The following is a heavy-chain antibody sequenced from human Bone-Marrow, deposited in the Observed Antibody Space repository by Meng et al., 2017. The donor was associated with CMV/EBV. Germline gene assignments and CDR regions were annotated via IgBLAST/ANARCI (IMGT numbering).Heavy chain of an antibody. CDR2: IKQDGSEK. V-gene: IGHV3-7*01. CDR3: ARDSLPYCSSTSCSYYYGMDV. J-gene: IGHJ6*02. Sequence: GESLKISCVASGFTFSSYWMSWVRQAPGKGLEWVANIKQDGSEKYYVDSVKGRFTISRDNAKNSLYLQMNSLRAEDTAVYYCARDSLPYCSSTSCSYYYGMDVWGQGTTVTVSS. D-gene: IGHD2-2*01. CDR1: GFTFSSYW.